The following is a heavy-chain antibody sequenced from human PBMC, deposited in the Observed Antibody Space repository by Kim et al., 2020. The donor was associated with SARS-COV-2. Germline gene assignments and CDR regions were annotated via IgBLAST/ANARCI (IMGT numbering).Heavy chain of an antibody. CDR1: GFTFSSYW. Sequence: GGSLRLSCEVSGFTFSSYWMSWVRQAPGKGLEWVANIKQDGSEKYYVDSVKGRFTISRDNAKNSLYLQVNSLRAEDTAVYYCARDQGRELHEYFQHWGQGTLVTVSS. CDR3: ARDQGRELHEYFQH. J-gene: IGHJ1*01. CDR2: IKQDGSEK. D-gene: IGHD1-26*01. V-gene: IGHV3-7*03.